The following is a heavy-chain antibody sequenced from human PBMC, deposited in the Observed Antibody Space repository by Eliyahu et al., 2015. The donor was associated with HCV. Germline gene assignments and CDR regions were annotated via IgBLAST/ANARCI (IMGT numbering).Heavy chain of an antibody. V-gene: IGHV3-53*01. CDR3: ARHNYYDSSGYYLSFDY. CDR2: IYSGGST. Sequence: EVQLVESGGGLIQPGGSLRLSCAASGFTXXXXYMSWVRQAPGKGLEWVSVIYSGGSTYYADSVKGRFTISRDNSKNTLYLQMNSLRAEDTAVYYCARHNYYDSSGYYLSFDYWGQGTLVTVSS. D-gene: IGHD3-22*01. J-gene: IGHJ4*02. CDR1: GFTXXXXY.